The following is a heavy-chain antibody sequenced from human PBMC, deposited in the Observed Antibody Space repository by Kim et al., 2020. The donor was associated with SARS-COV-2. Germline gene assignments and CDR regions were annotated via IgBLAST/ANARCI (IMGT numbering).Heavy chain of an antibody. J-gene: IGHJ5*02. D-gene: IGHD4-4*01. V-gene: IGHV1-2*02. CDR1: GYTFTGYY. CDR2: INPNSGGT. Sequence: ASVKVSCKASGYTFTGYYMHWVRQAPGQGLEWMGWINPNSGGTNYAQKFQGRVTMTRDTSISTAYMELSRLRSDDTAVYYCARLSYDGNYGMTGVSWFDPWGQGTLVTVSS. CDR3: ARLSYDGNYGMTGVSWFDP.